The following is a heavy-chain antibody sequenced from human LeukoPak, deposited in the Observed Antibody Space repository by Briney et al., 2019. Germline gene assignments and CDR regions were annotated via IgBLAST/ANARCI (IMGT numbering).Heavy chain of an antibody. CDR2: IYGGGST. Sequence: GGSLRLSCAASGFTVSTSYMNWVRQAPGKGLEWVSVIYGGGSTYYADSVRGRFTISRDNSKNTLYLQMNSLRAEDTAVYFGARGYSSGWPDFWGQGTLVTVSS. D-gene: IGHD6-25*01. V-gene: IGHV3-53*01. J-gene: IGHJ4*02. CDR3: ARGYSSGWPDF. CDR1: GFTVSTSY.